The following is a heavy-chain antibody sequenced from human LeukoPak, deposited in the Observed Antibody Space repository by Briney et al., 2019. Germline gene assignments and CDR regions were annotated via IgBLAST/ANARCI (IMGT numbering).Heavy chain of an antibody. D-gene: IGHD3-10*01. CDR1: GFTVSSNY. CDR2: IYSGGTT. V-gene: IGHV3-53*01. J-gene: IGHJ4*02. Sequence: GGSLRLSCAASGFTVSSNYMSWVRQPPGKGLEWVSVIYSGGTTFYADSVQGRFTISRDNSKNTLYLQMNSLRADDTAVYYCAKLKGWYGEGYFDYWGQGTVVTVSS. CDR3: AKLKGWYGEGYFDY.